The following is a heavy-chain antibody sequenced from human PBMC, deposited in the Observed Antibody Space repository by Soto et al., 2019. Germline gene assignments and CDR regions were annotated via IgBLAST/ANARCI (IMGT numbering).Heavy chain of an antibody. CDR2: ISSSSSYI. CDR3: ARRGPTVVTRHYFDY. Sequence: GGSLRLSCAASGFTFSSYSMNWVRQAPGKGLEWVSSISSSSSYIYYADSVKGRFTVSRDNAKYSLYLQMNSLRAEDTAVYYCARRGPTVVTRHYFDYWGQGTLVTVSS. D-gene: IGHD4-17*01. J-gene: IGHJ4*02. V-gene: IGHV3-21*04. CDR1: GFTFSSYS.